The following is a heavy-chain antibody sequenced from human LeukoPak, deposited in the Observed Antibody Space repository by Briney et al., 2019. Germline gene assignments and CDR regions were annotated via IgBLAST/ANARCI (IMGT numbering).Heavy chain of an antibody. CDR2: IYSGGSR. J-gene: IGHJ6*03. CDR3: ARARGWELLYYYYYMDV. CDR1: GFTVSSNY. V-gene: IGHV3-53*01. D-gene: IGHD1-26*01. Sequence: GGSLRLSCAACGFTVSSNYMSWVRQAPGKGLEWVSVIYSGGSRYYADSVKGRFTISRDHSKNTLYLQMNSLRAEDTAVYYCARARGWELLYYYYYMDVWGKGTTVTISS.